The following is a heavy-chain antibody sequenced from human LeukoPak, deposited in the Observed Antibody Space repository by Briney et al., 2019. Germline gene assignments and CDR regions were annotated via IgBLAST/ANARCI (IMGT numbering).Heavy chain of an antibody. CDR1: GGTFSSYA. CDR3: AKAKPQGSDRDFDY. Sequence: SVKVSCKASGGTFSSYAISWVRQAPGQGLEWMGGIIPIFGTANYAQKFQGRVTITADESTSTAYMELSSLRSEDTAVYYCAKAKPQGSDRDFDYWGQGTLVTVSS. J-gene: IGHJ4*02. CDR2: IIPIFGTA. V-gene: IGHV1-69*13. D-gene: IGHD1-14*01.